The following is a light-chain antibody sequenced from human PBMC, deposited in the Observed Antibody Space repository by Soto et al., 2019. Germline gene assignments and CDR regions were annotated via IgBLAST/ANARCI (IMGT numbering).Light chain of an antibody. V-gene: IGKV3-15*01. J-gene: IGKJ1*01. CDR2: GAS. CDR1: QSVSTTY. CDR3: QQYNNWWT. Sequence: TQSPGTLSLSPGERATLSCRASQSVSTTYLAWYQQKPGQAPRLLIYGASTRATGISARFSGSGSGTEFTLTISSLQSEDFGVYYCQQYNNWWTFGQGTKVHIK.